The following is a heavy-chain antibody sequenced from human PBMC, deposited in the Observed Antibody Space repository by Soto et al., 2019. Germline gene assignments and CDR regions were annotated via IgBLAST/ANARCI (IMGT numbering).Heavy chain of an antibody. CDR2: ISGSGGST. D-gene: IGHD5-18*01. Sequence: RSLRLSCAAAGVTFSSYGSSCVRQAPGRGLEWVSAISGSGGSTYYADSVKGRFTISRDNSKNTLYLQMNSLRAEDTAVYYCAKGDTAMVYYYSGLDVWGQGPTVTVSS. CDR3: AKGDTAMVYYYSGLDV. CDR1: GVTFSSYG. V-gene: IGHV3-23*01. J-gene: IGHJ6*02.